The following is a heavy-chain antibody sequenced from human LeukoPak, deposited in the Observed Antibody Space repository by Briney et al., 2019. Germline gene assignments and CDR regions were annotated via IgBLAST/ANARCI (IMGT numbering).Heavy chain of an antibody. J-gene: IGHJ3*02. Sequence: GSVKVSCKASGYTFTSYGISWVRQAPGQGLEWMGWISAYNGNTNYAQKLQGRVTMTTDTSTSTAYMELRSLRSDDTAVYYCARGSAQMAVAGGEDAFDIWGQGTMVTVSS. V-gene: IGHV1-18*04. CDR3: ARGSAQMAVAGGEDAFDI. D-gene: IGHD6-19*01. CDR1: GYTFTSYG. CDR2: ISAYNGNT.